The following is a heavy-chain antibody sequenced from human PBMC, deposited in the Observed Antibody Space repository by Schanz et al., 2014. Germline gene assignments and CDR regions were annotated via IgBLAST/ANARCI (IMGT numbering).Heavy chain of an antibody. Sequence: EVQLLESGGGLVQPGGSLRLSCLASGFAFSSYGMNWVRQAPGKGLEWVSYISSASSTINYADSVKGRFTISRDNAKNSLFLPMNSLRAEDPAVYYCARAGYGADNRFHPRGQGTLVTVSS. J-gene: IGHJ5*02. V-gene: IGHV3-48*01. CDR1: GFAFSSYG. CDR3: ARAGYGADNRFHP. D-gene: IGHD5-18*01. CDR2: ISSASSTI.